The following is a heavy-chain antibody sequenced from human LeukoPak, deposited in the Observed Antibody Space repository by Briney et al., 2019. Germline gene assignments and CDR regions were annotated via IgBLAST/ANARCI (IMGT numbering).Heavy chain of an antibody. CDR2: ISYDGSNK. CDR1: GFTFSSYG. CDR3: ASEYKLIGVWGSYRPFDY. J-gene: IGHJ4*02. D-gene: IGHD3-16*02. V-gene: IGHV3-30*03. Sequence: GALRLSCAASGFTFSSYGMHWVRQAPGKGLEWVAVISYDGSNKYYADSVKGRFTISRDNAKNSLYLQMNSLRAEDTAVYYCASEYKLIGVWGSYRPFDYWGQGTLVTVSS.